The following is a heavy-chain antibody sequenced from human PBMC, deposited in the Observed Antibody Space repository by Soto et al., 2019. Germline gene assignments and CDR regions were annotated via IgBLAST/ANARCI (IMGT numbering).Heavy chain of an antibody. D-gene: IGHD3-22*01. V-gene: IGHV1-8*01. Sequence: ASVKVSCKASGYSFTSLDINWVRQTAGQGLEWMGWMQPSTGRTGYAQKFQGRVTMTRDTSINTAYMELSSLRSEDTAVYYCAREYYYENSGYYSLDYWGQGTLVTDSS. J-gene: IGHJ4*02. CDR1: GYSFTSLD. CDR3: AREYYYENSGYYSLDY. CDR2: MQPSTGRT.